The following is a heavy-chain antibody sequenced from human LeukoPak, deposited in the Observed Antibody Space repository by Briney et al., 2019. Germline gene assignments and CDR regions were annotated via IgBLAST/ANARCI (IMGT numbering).Heavy chain of an antibody. J-gene: IGHJ6*04. CDR1: EFTFSSYG. CDR3: AKGGNGSSVLDV. CDR2: IRYDGSNK. D-gene: IGHD6-6*01. Sequence: GGSLRLSCAASEFTFSSYGMHWVRQAPGKGLEWVAFIRYDGSNKYYADSVKGGFTISRDNSKSTLYLQMNSLRAEETAVYYCAKGGNGSSVLDVWGKGTTVTVSS. V-gene: IGHV3-30*02.